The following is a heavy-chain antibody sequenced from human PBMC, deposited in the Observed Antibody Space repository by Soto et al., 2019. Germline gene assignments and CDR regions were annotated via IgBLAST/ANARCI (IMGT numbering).Heavy chain of an antibody. CDR1: GYTFTSYT. J-gene: IGHJ3*01. CDR3: ARYIGNNPDAFDL. CDR2: IRGGDGKT. D-gene: IGHD1-26*01. V-gene: IGHV1-3*01. Sequence: QVQLVQSGAEVKKPGASVKVSGKASGYTFTSYTMHWVRQAPGQSLEWMGRIRGGDGKTKYAQRFQGRVTITRDTSASTSNMELTKLRSEVAAMSYCARYIGNNPDAFDLWGHGTMVTVSS.